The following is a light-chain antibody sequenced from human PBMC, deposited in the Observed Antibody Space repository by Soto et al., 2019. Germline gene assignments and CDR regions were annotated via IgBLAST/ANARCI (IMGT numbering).Light chain of an antibody. V-gene: IGKV1-5*03. Sequence: DIQMTQSPSTLSGSVGDRVTITCRASQTISSWLAWYQQKPGKAPKLLIYKASTLKSGVPSRFSGSGSGTEFTLTISSLQPDDFANYYCQQYNSYSEAFGQGT. CDR1: QTISSW. CDR2: KAS. CDR3: QQYNSYSEA. J-gene: IGKJ1*01.